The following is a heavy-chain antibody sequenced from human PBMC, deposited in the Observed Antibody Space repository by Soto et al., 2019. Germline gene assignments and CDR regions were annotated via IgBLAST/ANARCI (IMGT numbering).Heavy chain of an antibody. CDR3: ARVISYYYDSSGSLLAQYAGAFDI. D-gene: IGHD3-22*01. J-gene: IGHJ3*02. CDR2: IIPIFGTA. V-gene: IGHV1-69*06. CDR1: GGTFSSYA. Sequence: GASVKVSCKASGGTFSSYAISWVRQAPGQGLEWMGGIIPIFGTANYAQKFQGRVTITADKSTSTAYMELSSLRSEDTAVYYCARVISYYYDSSGSLLAQYAGAFDIWGQGTMVTVSS.